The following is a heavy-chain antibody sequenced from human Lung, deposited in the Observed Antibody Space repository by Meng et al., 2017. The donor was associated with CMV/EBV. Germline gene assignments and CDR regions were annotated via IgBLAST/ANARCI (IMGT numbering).Heavy chain of an antibody. CDR3: ARSGWWPGSYRLRVSLPFDY. CDR1: GGTFSSYA. Sequence: SVKVSXKASGGTFSSYAISWVRHAPGQGLEWMGGIIPIFGTANYAQKFQGRVTITTDESTSTAYMELSSLRSEDTAVYYCARSGWWPGSYRLRVSLPFDYWGQGTXVTVSS. D-gene: IGHD1-26*01. J-gene: IGHJ4*02. CDR2: IIPIFGTA. V-gene: IGHV1-69*05.